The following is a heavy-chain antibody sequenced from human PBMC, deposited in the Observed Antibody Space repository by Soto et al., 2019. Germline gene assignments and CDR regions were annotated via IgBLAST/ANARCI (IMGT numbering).Heavy chain of an antibody. CDR1: GFTFTRYW. CDR3: ARHPNYYDSSGYYYSDS. V-gene: IGHV5-51*01. J-gene: IGHJ4*02. Sequence: GESLKSSCKGSGFTFTRYWIAWVRQMTGKGLEWMGIIYPGDSKTRYSPSFQGQVTISADKSISTAFLHWSSLKASDTAMYYCARHPNYYDSSGYYYSDSWGQGTQVTVSS. D-gene: IGHD3-22*01. CDR2: IYPGDSKT.